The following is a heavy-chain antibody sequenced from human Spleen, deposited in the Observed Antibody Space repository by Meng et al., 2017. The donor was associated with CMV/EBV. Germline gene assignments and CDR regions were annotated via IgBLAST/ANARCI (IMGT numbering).Heavy chain of an antibody. CDR1: GGSFSGYY. CDR3: ARGRFGVWVGYSYVYGFDY. V-gene: IGHV4-34*01. J-gene: IGHJ4*02. CDR2: INHSGST. Sequence: SETLSLTCAVYGGSFSGYYWSWIRQPPGKGLEWIGEINHSGSTNYNPSLKSRVTISVDTSKNQFSLKLSSVIAADTAVYYCARGRFGVWVGYSYVYGFDYWGQGTLVTVSS. D-gene: IGHD5-18*01.